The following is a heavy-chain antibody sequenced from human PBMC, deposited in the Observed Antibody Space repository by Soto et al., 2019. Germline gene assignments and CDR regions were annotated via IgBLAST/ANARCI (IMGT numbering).Heavy chain of an antibody. D-gene: IGHD3-22*01. Sequence: SETLSLTCTVSGGSISSGDYYWSWIRQPPGKGLEWIGYIYYSGSTYYNPSLKSRVTISVDKSKNQFSLKLNSVTAADTAVYYCARVYYYESSGPLSDYWGQGTLVTVSS. CDR3: ARVYYYESSGPLSDY. CDR2: IYYSGST. J-gene: IGHJ4*02. CDR1: GGSISSGDYY. V-gene: IGHV4-30-4*01.